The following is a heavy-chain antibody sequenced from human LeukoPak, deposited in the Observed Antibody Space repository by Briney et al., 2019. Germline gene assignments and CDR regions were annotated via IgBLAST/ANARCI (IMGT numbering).Heavy chain of an antibody. J-gene: IGHJ2*01. CDR2: IYYSGNT. D-gene: IGHD5-18*01. CDR1: GGSISSGDYY. CDR3: VRRAYIYGIQGWYFDP. Sequence: SQTLSLTCTVSGGSISSGDYYWSWIRQPPGKGLEWIGHIYYSGNTYYNPSLKSRVTISIDTSKNQFSLKLSSVTAADTAVYYCVRRAYIYGIQGWYFDPWGRGTLVTVSS. V-gene: IGHV4-30-4*01.